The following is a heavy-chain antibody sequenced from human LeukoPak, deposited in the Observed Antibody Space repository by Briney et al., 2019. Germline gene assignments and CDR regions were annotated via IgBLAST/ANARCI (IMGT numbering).Heavy chain of an antibody. V-gene: IGHV3-30*18. CDR2: ISYDGSNK. CDR1: GFTFSSYG. Sequence: PGGSLRLSCAASGFTFSSYGMHWVRQAPGKGLEGVAVISYDGSNKYYADSVKGRFTISRDNSKNTLYLQMNSLRAEDTAVYYCAKNSVDYYDSSGYYSSVYYGMDVWGQGTTVTVSS. D-gene: IGHD3-22*01. CDR3: AKNSVDYYDSSGYYSSVYYGMDV. J-gene: IGHJ6*02.